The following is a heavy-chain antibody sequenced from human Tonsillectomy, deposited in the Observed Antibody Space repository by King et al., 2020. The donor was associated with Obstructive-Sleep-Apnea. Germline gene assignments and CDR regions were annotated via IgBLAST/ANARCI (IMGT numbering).Heavy chain of an antibody. CDR1: GFTFSSYA. V-gene: IGHV3-30*04. CDR3: ARPRHIVVVTAEYFQH. J-gene: IGHJ1*01. D-gene: IGHD2-21*02. Sequence: VQLVESGGGVVQPGRSLRLSCAASGFTFSSYAMYCVRQAPGTGLEWVAVISYDGRNTHYADSVKGRFTNSKDNSKNTLCLQMNSLMAEDTAVYYCARPRHIVVVTAEYFQHWGQGTLVTVSS. CDR2: ISYDGRNT.